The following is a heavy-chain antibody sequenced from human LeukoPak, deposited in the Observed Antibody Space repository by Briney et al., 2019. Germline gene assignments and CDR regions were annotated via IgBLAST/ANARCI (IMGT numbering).Heavy chain of an antibody. CDR3: ASGGYTYGVRPF. Sequence: GGSLRLSCAASGFTFSSYWMSWVRQAPGKGLEWVAHIKQDGSDKYYVDSVKGRFTISRDNAKNSLYLQMNSLRAEDTAVYYCASGGYTYGVRPFWDQGTLVTVSS. CDR1: GFTFSSYW. J-gene: IGHJ4*02. D-gene: IGHD5-18*01. CDR2: IKQDGSDK. V-gene: IGHV3-7*01.